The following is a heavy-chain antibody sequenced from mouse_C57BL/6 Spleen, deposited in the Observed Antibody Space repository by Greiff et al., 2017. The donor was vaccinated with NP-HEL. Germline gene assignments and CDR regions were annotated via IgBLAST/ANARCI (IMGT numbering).Heavy chain of an antibody. Sequence: VKLQESGAELVKPGASVKISCKASGYAFSSYWMNWVKQRPGKGLEWIGQIYPGDGDTNYNGKFKGKATLTADKSSSTAYMQLSSLTSEDSAVYFCARSSLLITTVVAPFDYWGQGTTLTVSS. CDR3: ARSSLLITTVVAPFDY. CDR1: GYAFSSYW. V-gene: IGHV1-80*01. J-gene: IGHJ2*01. CDR2: IYPGDGDT. D-gene: IGHD1-1*01.